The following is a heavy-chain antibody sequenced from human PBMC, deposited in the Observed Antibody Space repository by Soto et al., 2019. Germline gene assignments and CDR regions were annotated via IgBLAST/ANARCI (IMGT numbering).Heavy chain of an antibody. CDR3: ASQKTVIRGPLSSNWFDP. CDR2: IYPGDSDT. V-gene: IGHV5-51*01. Sequence: LGESLKISCKGYGYTFTDYWIGWVRQMPGKGLELIGLIYPGDSDTRYSPSFQGRVTVSADKSISTAFLQWSSLRASDTAVYYCASQKTVIRGPLSSNWFDPWGQGTLVTVSS. CDR1: GYTFTDYW. J-gene: IGHJ5*02. D-gene: IGHD1-1*01.